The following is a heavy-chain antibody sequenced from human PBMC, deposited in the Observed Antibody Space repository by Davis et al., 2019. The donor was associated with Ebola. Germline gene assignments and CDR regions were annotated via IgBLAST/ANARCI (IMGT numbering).Heavy chain of an antibody. Sequence: PGGSLRLSCAASGFIFSSYNMNWVRQAPGKGLEWVSYISTSSSTIYYADSVKGRFTISRDNAKNSLYLQMNSLRDEDTAVYYCARDLKGGFSSVNWFDPWGQGTLVTVSS. D-gene: IGHD3-16*02. J-gene: IGHJ5*02. CDR2: ISTSSSTI. CDR1: GFIFSSYN. V-gene: IGHV3-48*02. CDR3: ARDLKGGFSSVNWFDP.